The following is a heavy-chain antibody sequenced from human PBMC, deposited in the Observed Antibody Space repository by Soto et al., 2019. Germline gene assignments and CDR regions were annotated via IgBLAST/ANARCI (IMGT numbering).Heavy chain of an antibody. Sequence: ASVKVSCKASGYTFTGYYMHGVRQAPGQGLEWMGWINPNSGGTNYAQKFQGRVTMTRDTSISTAYMELSRLRSDDTAVYYCARTRYSSSSGFAYWGQGTLVTVSS. CDR3: ARTRYSSSSGFAY. V-gene: IGHV1-2*02. CDR2: INPNSGGT. J-gene: IGHJ4*02. CDR1: GYTFTGYY. D-gene: IGHD6-6*01.